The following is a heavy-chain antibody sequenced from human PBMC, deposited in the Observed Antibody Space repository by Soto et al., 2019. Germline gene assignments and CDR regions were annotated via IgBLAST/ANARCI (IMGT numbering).Heavy chain of an antibody. D-gene: IGHD2-8*01. V-gene: IGHV3-23*01. CDR1: GFTVNSHA. J-gene: IGHJ6*02. Sequence: GGSLRLSCAASGFTVNSHAMSWVRQAPGKGLEWVASISGSGDGTYYGDSVKGRFTISRDSSSSTLYLQMNNLRGEDTAAYFCTKSRRGILMVYGFGGMDVWGQGTTVTVSS. CDR2: ISGSGDGT. CDR3: TKSRRGILMVYGFGGMDV.